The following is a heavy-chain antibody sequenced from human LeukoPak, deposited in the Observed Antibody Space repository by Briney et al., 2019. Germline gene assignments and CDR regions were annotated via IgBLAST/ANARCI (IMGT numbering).Heavy chain of an antibody. Sequence: GGSLRLSCAASGFTFSSYGMHWVRQAPGKGLEWVAVIWSEGNNKYYADSVKGRFTISRDNSKNTLYLQMNSLRDEDTAVYYCAKWGSGGPLDYWGQGTLVTVSS. CDR1: GFTFSSYG. CDR3: AKWGSGGPLDY. J-gene: IGHJ4*02. V-gene: IGHV3-33*06. D-gene: IGHD4-23*01. CDR2: IWSEGNNK.